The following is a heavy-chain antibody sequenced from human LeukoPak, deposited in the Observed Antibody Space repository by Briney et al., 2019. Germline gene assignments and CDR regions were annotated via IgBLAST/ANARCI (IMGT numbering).Heavy chain of an antibody. CDR2: IDYTGST. CDR3: ARHPVLLSGMDV. J-gene: IGHJ6*02. V-gene: IGHV4-61*03. Sequence: TSETLSLTCTVSGGSISSSSYYWSWIRQSPGKGLEWIGYIDYTGSTNYNPSLKSRVTISVDTSKNHFSLKLTSVTAADTAVYYCARHPVLLSGMDVWGQGTTVTVSS. D-gene: IGHD2-21*01. CDR1: GGSISSSSYY.